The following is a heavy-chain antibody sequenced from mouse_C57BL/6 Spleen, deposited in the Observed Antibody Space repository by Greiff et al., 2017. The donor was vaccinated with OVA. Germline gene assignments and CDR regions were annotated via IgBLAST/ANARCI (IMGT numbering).Heavy chain of an antibody. CDR1: GYAFSSSW. V-gene: IGHV1-82*01. CDR3: ASSGYYDAMDY. Sequence: QVQLQQSGPELVKPGASVKISCKASGYAFSSSWMNWVKQRPGKGLEWIGRIYPGDGDTNYNGKFKGKATLTADKSSSTAYMQLSSLTSEDSAVYFCASSGYYDAMDYWGQGTSVTVSS. CDR2: IYPGDGDT. J-gene: IGHJ4*01. D-gene: IGHD2-2*01.